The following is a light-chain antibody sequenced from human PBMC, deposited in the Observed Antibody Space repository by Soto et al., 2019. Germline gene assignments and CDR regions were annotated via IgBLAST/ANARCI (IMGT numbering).Light chain of an antibody. J-gene: IGKJ5*01. V-gene: IGKV2-28*01. CDR1: QSLLHSDGYKY. CDR2: LGS. Sequence: DIVMTQSPRSLPVTPGEPASISCRSSQSLLHSDGYKYLDWYLQKPGQSPQLLIYLGSNRASGVPDRFSGSGSATDFTLTISRVEAEDVGVYYCMQALQTPTFGQGTRLETK. CDR3: MQALQTPT.